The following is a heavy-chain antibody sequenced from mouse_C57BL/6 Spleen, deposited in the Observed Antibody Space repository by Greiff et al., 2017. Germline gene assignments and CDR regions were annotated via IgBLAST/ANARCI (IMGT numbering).Heavy chain of an antibody. CDR2: IHPNSGST. CDR1: GYTFTSYW. J-gene: IGHJ2*01. Sequence: QVQLQQPGAELVKPGASVKLSCKASGYTFTSYWMHWVKQRPGQGLEWIGMIHPNSGSTNYNEKFKSKATLTVDKSSSTAYMQLSSLTSEDSAVYYCARVDYDVGFDYWGQGTTLTVSS. V-gene: IGHV1-64*01. D-gene: IGHD2-4*01. CDR3: ARVDYDVGFDY.